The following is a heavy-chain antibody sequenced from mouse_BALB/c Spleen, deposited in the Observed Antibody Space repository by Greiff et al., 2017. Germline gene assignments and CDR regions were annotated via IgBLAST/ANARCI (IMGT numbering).Heavy chain of an antibody. CDR3: ARYYYVSSYEAMDY. Sequence: EVQLQQSGPGLVKPSQSLSLTCTVTGYSITSDYAWHWIRQFPGNKLEWMGYISYSGSTSYNPSLKSRISITRDPSKNQFFLQLNSVTTEDTATYYCARYYYVSSYEAMDYWGQGTSVTVSS. J-gene: IGHJ4*01. CDR1: GYSITSDYA. D-gene: IGHD1-1*01. CDR2: ISYSGST. V-gene: IGHV3-2*02.